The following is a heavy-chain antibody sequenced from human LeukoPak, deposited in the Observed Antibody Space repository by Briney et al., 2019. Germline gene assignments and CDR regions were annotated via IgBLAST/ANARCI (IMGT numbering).Heavy chain of an antibody. CDR1: GGSISSYY. Sequence: TTSETLSLTCTVSGGSISSYYWSWIRQPPGKGLEWIGYIYYSGSTNYNPSLKSRVTISVDTSKNQFSLKLSSVTAADTAVYYCASRRVELYYYDSSGYYANWFDPWGQGTLVTVSS. V-gene: IGHV4-59*12. D-gene: IGHD3-22*01. CDR3: ASRRVELYYYDSSGYYANWFDP. CDR2: IYYSGST. J-gene: IGHJ5*02.